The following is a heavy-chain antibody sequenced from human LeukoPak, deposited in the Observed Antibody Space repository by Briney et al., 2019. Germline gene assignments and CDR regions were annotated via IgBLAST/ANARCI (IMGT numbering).Heavy chain of an antibody. CDR1: GGSLSGYY. J-gene: IGHJ2*01. CDR2: IYYSGST. Sequence: SETLSLTCAVYGGSLSGYYWSWIRQPPGKGLEWIGYIYYSGSTNYNPSLKSRVTISVDTSKNQFSLKLSSVTAADTAVYYCARATYYYDSSGYYFWYFDLWGRGTLVTVSS. D-gene: IGHD3-22*01. V-gene: IGHV4-59*08. CDR3: ARATYYYDSSGYYFWYFDL.